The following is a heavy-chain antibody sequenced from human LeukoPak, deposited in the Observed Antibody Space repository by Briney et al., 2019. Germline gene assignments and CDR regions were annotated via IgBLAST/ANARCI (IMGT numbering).Heavy chain of an antibody. CDR2: ISISGDTT. D-gene: IGHD4-17*01. Sequence: GGSLRLSCGASGFTFSSHAMTWVRQAPGKGLEWVSAISISGDTTYYADAVKGRFTISRDNSKNTVYLQMNSLRAEDTAVYYCANEIRPNDYWGQGTLVTVSS. CDR1: GFTFSSHA. V-gene: IGHV3-23*01. CDR3: ANEIRPNDY. J-gene: IGHJ4*02.